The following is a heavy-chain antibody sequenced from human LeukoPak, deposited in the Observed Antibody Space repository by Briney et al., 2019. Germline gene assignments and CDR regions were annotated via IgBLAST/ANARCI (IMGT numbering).Heavy chain of an antibody. CDR2: IIPIFGTA. J-gene: IGHJ4*02. CDR1: GYTFTSYD. V-gene: IGHV1-69*13. CDR3: ATRSRWAPRGPFDY. Sequence: GASVKVSCKASGYTFTSYDINWVRQAPGQGLEWMGGIIPIFGTANYAQKFQGRVTITADESTSTAYMELSSLRSEDTAVYYCATRSRWAPRGPFDYWGQGTLVTVSS. D-gene: IGHD3-10*01.